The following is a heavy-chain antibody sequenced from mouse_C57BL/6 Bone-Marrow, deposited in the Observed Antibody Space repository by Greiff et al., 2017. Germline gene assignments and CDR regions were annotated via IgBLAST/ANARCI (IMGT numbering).Heavy chain of an antibody. CDR3: ATIRRKFAY. Sequence: QVQLKQSGPGLVAPSQSLSITCTVSGFSLTSYGVDWVRQSPGQGLEWLGVIWGVGSTNYTSALKSRLSLSKDNSKSQVFLKMNSLQTDGTAMYYCATIRRKFAYWGQGTLVTVSA. CDR2: IWGVGST. CDR1: GFSLTSYG. J-gene: IGHJ3*01. V-gene: IGHV2-6*01.